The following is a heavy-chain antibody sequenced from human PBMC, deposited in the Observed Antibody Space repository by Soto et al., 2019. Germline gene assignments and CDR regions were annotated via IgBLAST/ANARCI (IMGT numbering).Heavy chain of an antibody. J-gene: IGHJ4*02. CDR1: GDSVNSGTYY. V-gene: IGHV4-61*01. Sequence: PSETLSLTCTVSGDSVNSGTYYWSWIRQPPGKGLEWVGYIYHTGRTNYNPSLKNRVTISIDTSKNQFSLNLSSVTAADTAVYFCAGGWPADYFDHWGQGTMVTVYS. D-gene: IGHD3-16*01. CDR3: AGGWPADYFDH. CDR2: IYHTGRT.